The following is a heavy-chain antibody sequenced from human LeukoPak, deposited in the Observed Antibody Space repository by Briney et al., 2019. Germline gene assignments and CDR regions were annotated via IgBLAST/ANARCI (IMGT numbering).Heavy chain of an antibody. D-gene: IGHD3-10*01. CDR2: ISYDGSNK. CDR1: GFTFSSYA. Sequence: GRSLRLSCAASGFTFSSYAMHWVRQAPGKGLEWVAVISYDGSNKYYADSVKGRFTISRDNSKNTLYLQMNSLRAEDTAVYYCARDDEHYYGSGSSCFDYWGQGTLVTVSS. J-gene: IGHJ4*02. V-gene: IGHV3-30-3*01. CDR3: ARDDEHYYGSGSSCFDY.